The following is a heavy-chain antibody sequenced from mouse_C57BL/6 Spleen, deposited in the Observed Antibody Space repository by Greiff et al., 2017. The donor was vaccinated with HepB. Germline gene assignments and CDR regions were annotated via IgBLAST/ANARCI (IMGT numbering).Heavy chain of an antibody. CDR1: GFTFSDYG. CDR2: ISSGSSTI. V-gene: IGHV5-17*01. CDR3: AMKAHDDCAMDY. J-gene: IGHJ4*01. Sequence: EVQLVESGGGLVKPGGSLKLSCAASGFTFSDYGMHWVRQAPEKGLEWVAYISSGSSTIYYADTVKGRFTIPRDNAKNTLFMQMTSLRSEDTAMYYWAMKAHDDCAMDYWGQGTSFTVSS.